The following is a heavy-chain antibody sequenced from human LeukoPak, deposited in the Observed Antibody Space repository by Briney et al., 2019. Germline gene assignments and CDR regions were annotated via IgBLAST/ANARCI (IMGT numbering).Heavy chain of an antibody. CDR1: GYSISNSYY. CDR3: ERDAQTYYYDTSGYYFEY. V-gene: IGHV4-38-2*02. D-gene: IGHD3-22*01. CDR2: IYHTGGT. J-gene: IGHJ4*02. Sequence: SETLSLTCAVSGYSISNSYYWGWIRQPPGKGLGWIGSIYHTGGTYYNPSLKSRVTISIDTSKNQFSLNLSSVTAADTAVYYCERDAQTYYYDTSGYYFEYWGQGTLVTVSS.